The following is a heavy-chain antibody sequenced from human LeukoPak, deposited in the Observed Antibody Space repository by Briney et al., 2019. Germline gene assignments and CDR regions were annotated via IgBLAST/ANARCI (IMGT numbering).Heavy chain of an antibody. CDR3: ARVSAGVIGMKDVFDI. Sequence: GGSLRLSCAASGFTFSSYEMNWVRRAPGKGLEWVSYISSSGSTIYYADSVKGRFTISRDNAKNSLYLQMNSLRAEDTAVYYCARVSAGVIGMKDVFDIWGQGTMVTVSS. CDR1: GFTFSSYE. CDR2: ISSSGSTI. D-gene: IGHD3-16*02. V-gene: IGHV3-48*03. J-gene: IGHJ3*02.